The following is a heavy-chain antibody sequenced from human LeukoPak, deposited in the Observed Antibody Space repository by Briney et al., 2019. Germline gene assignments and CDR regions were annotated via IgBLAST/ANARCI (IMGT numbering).Heavy chain of an antibody. CDR3: ARDQITVVRGGALDY. D-gene: IGHD3-10*01. V-gene: IGHV3-21*01. CDR2: ISSSSSYI. Sequence: PGGSLRLSCAASGFTFSSYSMNWVRQAPGKGLEWVSSISSSSSYIYYADSVKGRFTISRDNAKNSLYLQMNSLRAEDTAVYYCARDQITVVRGGALDYWGQGTLVTVSS. J-gene: IGHJ4*02. CDR1: GFTFSSYS.